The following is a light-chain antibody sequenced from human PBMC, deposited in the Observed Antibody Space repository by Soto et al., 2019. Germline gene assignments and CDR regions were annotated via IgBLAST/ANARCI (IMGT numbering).Light chain of an antibody. J-gene: IGKJ1*01. Sequence: DIQMTQSPSTLSASIGDRVTITCLASQSISNWLAWLQQKPGKAPKVLIFDASNLGSGVPSRFSGSGSGTELTLTISSLQPGDFGNYYCQQYNSYSPWTFGQGTKVDIK. CDR1: QSISNW. CDR3: QQYNSYSPWT. V-gene: IGKV1-5*01. CDR2: DAS.